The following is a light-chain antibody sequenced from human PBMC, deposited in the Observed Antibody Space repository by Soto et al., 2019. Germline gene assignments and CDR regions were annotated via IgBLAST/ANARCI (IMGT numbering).Light chain of an antibody. J-gene: IGKJ1*01. V-gene: IGKV3-20*01. CDR3: QQYGRTSWT. Sequence: EIVLTQSPGTLSLSPGEGATLSCRASQSVSTNFFAWYQQKPGQAPRLLIYGASTRATGIPDRFTGSGSGTDFTLTISRVEPEDFALYYCQQYGRTSWTFGQGPKVDTK. CDR1: QSVSTNF. CDR2: GAS.